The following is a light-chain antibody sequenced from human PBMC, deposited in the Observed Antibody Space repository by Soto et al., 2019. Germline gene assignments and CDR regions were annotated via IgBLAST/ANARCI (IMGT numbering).Light chain of an antibody. Sequence: QSVLTQPRSVSGSPGQSVTISCTGTSSDVGGYNYVSWYQQHPGKAPKLMIYDVSKRPSGVPDSFSGSKSGNTASLTISGIQAEDKTDYYCGSYAGSYTVVFGGGTKLTVL. J-gene: IGLJ2*01. CDR1: SSDVGGYNY. CDR2: DVS. CDR3: GSYAGSYTVV. V-gene: IGLV2-11*01.